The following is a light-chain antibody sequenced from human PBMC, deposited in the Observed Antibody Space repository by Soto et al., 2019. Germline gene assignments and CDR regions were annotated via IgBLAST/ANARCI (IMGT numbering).Light chain of an antibody. V-gene: IGLV2-8*01. CDR3: SSYAGSSNV. Sequence: QSALTQPPSASGSPGQSVAISCTGTSSDVGGYNYVSWYQQHPGKAPKLMIYEVNKRPSGVPDRFSGSKSGNTASLTVSGPQAEDEADYYCSSYAGSSNVFGTGTKIHRP. CDR1: SSDVGGYNY. J-gene: IGLJ1*01. CDR2: EVN.